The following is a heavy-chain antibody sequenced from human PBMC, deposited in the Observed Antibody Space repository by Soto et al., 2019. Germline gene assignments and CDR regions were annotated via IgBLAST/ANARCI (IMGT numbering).Heavy chain of an antibody. J-gene: IGHJ4*02. CDR3: ARLATRYYFDY. CDR2: INHSGST. Sequence: PLEILSLTCAVYGGSFIGYYWTWIRQPPGTGLEWIGEINHSGSTNYNPSLKSRVTISVDTSKNQFSLKMSSVTAADTAVYYCARLATRYYFDYWGQGTLVTVSS. D-gene: IGHD1-1*01. V-gene: IGHV4-34*01. CDR1: GGSFIGYY.